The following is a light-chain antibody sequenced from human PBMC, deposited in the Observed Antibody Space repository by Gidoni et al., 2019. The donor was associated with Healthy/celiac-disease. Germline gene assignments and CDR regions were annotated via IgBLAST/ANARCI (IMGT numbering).Light chain of an antibody. CDR3: QQYNSYPLT. CDR2: AAS. Sequence: EIQMTKSPSSLSASVGDRVTITCRASQGITSWLAWYQQKPEKAPKSLSYAASSLQSGVPSRFSGSGSGTDFTLPISSLQPEDFATYYCQQYNSYPLTFGGGTKVEIK. V-gene: IGKV1D-16*01. J-gene: IGKJ4*01. CDR1: QGITSW.